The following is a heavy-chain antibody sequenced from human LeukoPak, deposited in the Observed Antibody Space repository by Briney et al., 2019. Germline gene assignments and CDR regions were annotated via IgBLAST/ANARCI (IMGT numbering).Heavy chain of an antibody. CDR2: ITDSGYTT. J-gene: IGHJ4*02. CDR1: GFTFNSYA. Sequence: GGSLRLSCVASGFTFNSYAMSWVRQAPGKGLEWVSAITDSGYTTYYADSVKGRFTISRDNSKNTLYLQMNSLRAEDTAVYYCARAGDCTNGICYTADFDYWGQGTLVTVSS. CDR3: ARAGDCTNGICYTADFDY. V-gene: IGHV3-23*01. D-gene: IGHD2-8*01.